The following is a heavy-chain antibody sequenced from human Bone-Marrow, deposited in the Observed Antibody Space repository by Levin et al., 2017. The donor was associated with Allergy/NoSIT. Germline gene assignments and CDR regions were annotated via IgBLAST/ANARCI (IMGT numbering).Heavy chain of an antibody. J-gene: IGHJ5*02. D-gene: IGHD1-7*01. CDR1: GGSMRNFY. CDR2: ILYTGST. V-gene: IGHV4-59*01. Sequence: SETLSLICTVSGGSMRNFYWSWIRQSPGKGLEWIGYILYTGSTNYNTSLKSRVTISIDVSKNQFSLRLTSVTAADTAVYYCARFRNYAAGFEPWGQGTLVRVSS. CDR3: ARFRNYAAGFEP.